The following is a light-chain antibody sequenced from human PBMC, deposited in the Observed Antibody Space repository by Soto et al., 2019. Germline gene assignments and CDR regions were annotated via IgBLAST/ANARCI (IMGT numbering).Light chain of an antibody. CDR3: RSYVCNNHYVI. Sequence: QSALTQPPSASGSPGQSVTISCSGTSSDIGAYNYVSWYQQHPGKAPKLLISEVTKRPSGVPDRFSGSKSGNTASLTVSGLQGDDEADYYCRSYVCNNHYVIFGGGTKLTVL. CDR1: SSDIGAYNY. CDR2: EVT. V-gene: IGLV2-8*01. J-gene: IGLJ2*01.